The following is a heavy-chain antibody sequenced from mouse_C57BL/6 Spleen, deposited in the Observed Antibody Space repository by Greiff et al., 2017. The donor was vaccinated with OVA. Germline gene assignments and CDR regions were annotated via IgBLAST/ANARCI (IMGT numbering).Heavy chain of an antibody. CDR1: GYTFTSYW. D-gene: IGHD2-3*01. J-gene: IGHJ3*01. V-gene: IGHV1-72*01. CDR2: IDPNRGGT. CDR3: AREESYDPSWFAY. Sequence: QVQLQQPGAELVKPGASVKLSCKASGYTFTSYWMHWVKQRPGRGLEWIGRIDPNRGGTKYNEKFKSKATLTVDKTSRTAYMQLSSLTSEDSAVYYCAREESYDPSWFAYWGQGTLVTVSA.